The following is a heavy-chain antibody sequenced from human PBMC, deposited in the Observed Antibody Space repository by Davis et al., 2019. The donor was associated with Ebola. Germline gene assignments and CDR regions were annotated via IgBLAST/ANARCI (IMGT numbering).Heavy chain of an antibody. Sequence: AASVKVSCKASGYTFTSYYMHWVRQAPGQGLEWMGIINPSGGSTSYAQKFQGRVTMTRDTSTSTVYMELSSLRSGDTAVYYCARDLGGIAARPGWFDPWGQGTLVTVSS. V-gene: IGHV1-46*01. CDR2: INPSGGST. CDR3: ARDLGGIAARPGWFDP. CDR1: GYTFTSYY. J-gene: IGHJ5*02. D-gene: IGHD6-6*01.